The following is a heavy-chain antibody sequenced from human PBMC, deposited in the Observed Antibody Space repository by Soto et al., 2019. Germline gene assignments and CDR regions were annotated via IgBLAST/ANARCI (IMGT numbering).Heavy chain of an antibody. CDR2: ISSSGGRT. Sequence: EVQLVESGGGLVKPGGSLRLSCAASGFTFSSYSMNWVRQAPGKGLEWVSSISSSGGRTHYADSVKGRFTISRDNSKNMWFLQMNSLRAEDTAVYHCAKGISSASSFDYWGQGTLVTVSS. CDR1: GFTFSSYS. V-gene: IGHV3-23*04. D-gene: IGHD3-22*01. CDR3: AKGISSASSFDY. J-gene: IGHJ4*02.